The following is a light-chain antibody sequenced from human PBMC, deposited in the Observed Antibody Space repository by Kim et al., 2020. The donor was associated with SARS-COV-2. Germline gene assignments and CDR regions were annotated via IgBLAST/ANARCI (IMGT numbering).Light chain of an antibody. CDR1: QIVSPW. V-gene: IGKV1-5*03. J-gene: IGKJ4*01. CDR2: KAS. Sequence: DIQMTQSPSTLSASVGDRVTITCRASQIVSPWLAWYQQKPGKAPKLLIYKASSLDSGVPSRFSGSGSGTEFTLTISSLQPDDFATYYCQSYNNFPLTFGGGTKVDIK. CDR3: QSYNNFPLT.